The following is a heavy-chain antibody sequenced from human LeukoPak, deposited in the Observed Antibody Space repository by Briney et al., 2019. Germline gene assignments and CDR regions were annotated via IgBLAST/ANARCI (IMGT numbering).Heavy chain of an antibody. D-gene: IGHD5-18*01. Sequence: PSQTLPLTCAVSGGSISSGGYSWNWIRQPPGKGLEWIGSIYHGGSTYYNPSLKSRVTISVDTSKNQFSLKLSSVTAADTAVYYCARHAWAGGYSYGWNFDYWGQGTLVTVSS. J-gene: IGHJ4*02. CDR2: IYHGGST. CDR3: ARHAWAGGYSYGWNFDY. V-gene: IGHV4-30-2*01. CDR1: GGSISSGGYS.